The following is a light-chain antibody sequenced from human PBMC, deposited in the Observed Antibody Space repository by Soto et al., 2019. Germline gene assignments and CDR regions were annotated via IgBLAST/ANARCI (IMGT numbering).Light chain of an antibody. V-gene: IGLV3-1*01. CDR3: QAWDRLVV. CDR1: KLGDKY. J-gene: IGLJ2*01. CDR2: QSN. Sequence: SSELTQPPSVSVSPGQTASITCSGDKLGDKYTYWYQQKPGQSPVLVIYQSNRRPSGIPERFSGSISGNTATLTIRGTQAVDEADYYCQAWDRLVVFGGGTKLTVL.